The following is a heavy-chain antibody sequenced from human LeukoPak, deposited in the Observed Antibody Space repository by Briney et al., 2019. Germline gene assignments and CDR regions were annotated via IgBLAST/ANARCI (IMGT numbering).Heavy chain of an antibody. CDR2: ISSSGSTI. D-gene: IGHD1/OR15-1a*01. Sequence: PGGSLRLSCAASGFTFSDYYMSWIRQAPGKGLEWVSYISSSGSTIYYADSVEGRFTISRDNAKNSLYLQMNSLRAEDTAVYYCARGSPWPSREHHFDFWGQGTLVIVSS. CDR1: GFTFSDYY. J-gene: IGHJ4*02. CDR3: ARGSPWPSREHHFDF. V-gene: IGHV3-11*01.